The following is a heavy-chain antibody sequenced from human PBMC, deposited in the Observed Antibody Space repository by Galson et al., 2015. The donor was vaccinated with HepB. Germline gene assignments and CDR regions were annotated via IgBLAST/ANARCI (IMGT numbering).Heavy chain of an antibody. Sequence: SLRLSCAAAGFTFRTYWMHWVRQVPGKGLVWLSRVNSDGSRTIYADSVKGRFIISRDNDKNTVYLQMNSLRDDDTAIYYCATGTWSTFFDYWGQGNLVTVSS. CDR2: VNSDGSRT. J-gene: IGHJ4*02. CDR1: GFTFRTYW. V-gene: IGHV3-74*01. D-gene: IGHD1-14*01. CDR3: ATGTWSTFFDY.